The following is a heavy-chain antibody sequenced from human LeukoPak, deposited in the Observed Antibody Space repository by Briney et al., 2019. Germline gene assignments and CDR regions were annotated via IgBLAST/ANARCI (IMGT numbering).Heavy chain of an antibody. CDR1: GFSVGGYW. Sequence: GGSLRLSCAASGFSVGGYWMHWVRQGPGMGLVWVSRINSDGSSISYADSVKGRFSISRDNAKNTLYLQMNSLIAEDTAVYYCTRGASGYGNFDYWGQGTLVTVSS. CDR2: INSDGSSI. CDR3: TRGASGYGNFDY. D-gene: IGHD5-12*01. V-gene: IGHV3-74*01. J-gene: IGHJ4*02.